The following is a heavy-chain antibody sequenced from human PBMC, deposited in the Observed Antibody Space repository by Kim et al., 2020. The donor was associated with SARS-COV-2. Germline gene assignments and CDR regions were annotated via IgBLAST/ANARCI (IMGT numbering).Heavy chain of an antibody. J-gene: IGHJ4*02. Sequence: RVTISVDTSKNQFSLKLSSVTAADTAVYYCARLRPPTYYYDSSGRGYFDYWGQGTLVTVSS. D-gene: IGHD3-22*01. CDR3: ARLRPPTYYYDSSGRGYFDY. V-gene: IGHV4-39*01.